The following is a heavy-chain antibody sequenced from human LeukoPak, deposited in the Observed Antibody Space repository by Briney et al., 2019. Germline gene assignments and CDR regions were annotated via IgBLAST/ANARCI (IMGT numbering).Heavy chain of an antibody. CDR3: ARLLMVRGVFNCFDP. Sequence: PGGSLKLSCKGSGYRFASYWIGWVRQVPGKGLEWMGIIYPDDSDTIYSPSFQGQVTISADKAITTAYVQWRSLKASDTALYYCARLLMVRGVFNCFDPWGQGTLVTVSS. V-gene: IGHV5-51*01. CDR1: GYRFASYW. D-gene: IGHD3-10*01. CDR2: IYPDDSDT. J-gene: IGHJ5*02.